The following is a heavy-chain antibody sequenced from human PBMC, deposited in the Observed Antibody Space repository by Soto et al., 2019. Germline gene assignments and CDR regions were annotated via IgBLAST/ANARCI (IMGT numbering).Heavy chain of an antibody. CDR3: ARGALDYDFSSAPNWFDP. J-gene: IGHJ5*02. CDR2: LSRSGTTI. V-gene: IGHV3-48*03. CDR1: GFTFSTSE. D-gene: IGHD3-3*01. Sequence: PVGSLRLSCAASGFTFSTSEMNWVRQAPGKGLEWVSYLSRSGTTIYYADSVRGRFTISRDNAENSLYLQMNSLKGEDTAVYYCARGALDYDFSSAPNWFDPWGQGTLVTVSS.